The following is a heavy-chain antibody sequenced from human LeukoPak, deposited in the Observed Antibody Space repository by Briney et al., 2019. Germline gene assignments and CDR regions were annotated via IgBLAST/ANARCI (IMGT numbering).Heavy chain of an antibody. CDR1: GFTFSDYY. Sequence: PGGSLRLSCAASGFTFSDYYMSWIRQAPGKGLEWVSYISSSGSTIYYADSVKGRFSISRDNSKNTLYLDMNSLRAEDTAVYYCVREAYALDYWGQGTLVTVSS. D-gene: IGHD2-8*01. J-gene: IGHJ4*02. V-gene: IGHV3-11*01. CDR3: VREAYALDY. CDR2: ISSSGSTI.